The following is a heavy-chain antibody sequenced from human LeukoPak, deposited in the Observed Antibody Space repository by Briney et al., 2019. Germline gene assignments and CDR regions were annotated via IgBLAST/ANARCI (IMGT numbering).Heavy chain of an antibody. CDR3: ARVFITIFGPNWFDP. V-gene: IGHV1-18*01. CDR2: ISAYNGNT. Sequence: GASVKVSCKASGYTFTSYGISWVRQAPGRGLEWMGWISAYNGNTNYAQTLQGRVTMTTDTSTSTAYMELRSLRSDDTAVYYCARVFITIFGPNWFDPWGQGTLVTVSS. CDR1: GYTFTSYG. J-gene: IGHJ5*02. D-gene: IGHD3-3*01.